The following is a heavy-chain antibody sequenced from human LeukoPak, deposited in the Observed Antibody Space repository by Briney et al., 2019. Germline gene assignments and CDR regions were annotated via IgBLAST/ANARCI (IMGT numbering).Heavy chain of an antibody. J-gene: IGHJ4*02. CDR2: IYSGGNT. CDR3: AKVFKAVVVAAFDY. D-gene: IGHD2-15*01. CDR1: GFTVSSNY. V-gene: IGHV3-53*01. Sequence: GGSLRLSCAASGFTVSSNYMSWVRQAPGKGLDWVSVIYSGGNTYYADSVKGRFTISRDNSKNTLYLQMNSLRAEDTAVYYCAKVFKAVVVAAFDYWGQGTLVTVSS.